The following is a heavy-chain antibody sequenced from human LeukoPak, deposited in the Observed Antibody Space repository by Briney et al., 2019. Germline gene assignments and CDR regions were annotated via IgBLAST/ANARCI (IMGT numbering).Heavy chain of an antibody. CDR2: ISNPSSTM. CDR1: GFIFSDYY. CDR3: ARCGDGLPCDFDY. D-gene: IGHD3-10*01. J-gene: IGHJ4*02. Sequence: GGSLRLSCDASGFIFSDYYMTWIRQAPGKGLEWMSSISNPSSTMYYADSVKGRFTISRDSGKNSLYLQMNSLRSEDTAVYYCARCGDGLPCDFDYWGQGTLVTVSS. V-gene: IGHV3-11*04.